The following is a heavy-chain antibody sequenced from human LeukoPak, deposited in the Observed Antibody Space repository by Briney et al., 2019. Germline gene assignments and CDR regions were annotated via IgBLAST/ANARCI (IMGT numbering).Heavy chain of an antibody. CDR2: ISGSGGST. D-gene: IGHD6-13*01. Sequence: PGGSLRLSCAASGFTFSSYAMSWVRQAPRKGLEWVPAISGSGGSTYYAASVKGRFTISRDNSKNTLYLQMNSLRAEDTAVYYCAKALIAAAGTWDYWGQGTLVTVSS. J-gene: IGHJ4*02. CDR3: AKALIAAAGTWDY. CDR1: GFTFSSYA. V-gene: IGHV3-23*01.